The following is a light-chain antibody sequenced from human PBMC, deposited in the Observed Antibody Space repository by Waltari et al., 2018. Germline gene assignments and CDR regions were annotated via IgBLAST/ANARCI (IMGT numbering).Light chain of an antibody. CDR3: CSYAGSYTYV. CDR1: GSDVGGYSY. J-gene: IGLJ1*01. CDR2: DVT. Sequence: QSALTQPHSVSGSPGQSVTIPCTGIGSDVGGYSYVSWYQHHPGKAPKLILYDVTERPSGVPDRFSGSKSGNTASLSISGLQAEDEADYYCCSYAGSYTYVFASGTKVTVL. V-gene: IGLV2-11*01.